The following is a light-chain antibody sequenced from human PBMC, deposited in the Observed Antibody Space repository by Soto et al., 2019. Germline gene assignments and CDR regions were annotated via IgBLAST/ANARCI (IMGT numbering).Light chain of an antibody. CDR2: DAS. V-gene: IGKV1-5*01. J-gene: IGKJ4*01. CDR1: QSISSW. CDR3: QQYNSIPGT. Sequence: DIQMTQSPSTLSASVGDRVTITCRASQSISSWLAWYQQKPGKAPKLLIYDASSLESGVPSRFSGSGSGTEFTLTISSLQPDDFATYYCQQYNSIPGTFGGGTKVEIK.